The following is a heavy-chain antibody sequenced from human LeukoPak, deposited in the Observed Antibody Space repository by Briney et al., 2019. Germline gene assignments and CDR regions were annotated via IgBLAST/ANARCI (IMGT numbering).Heavy chain of an antibody. CDR1: GFTVSSNY. CDR2: IYSGGST. J-gene: IGHJ4*02. V-gene: IGHV3-66*01. CDR3: AMNTEYCTNGVCSIDY. D-gene: IGHD2-8*01. Sequence: GGSLRLSCAASGFTVSSNYMSWVRQAPGKGLEWVSVIYSGGSTYYADSVKGRFTISGDNAKNTLYLQMNSLRAEDTAVYYCAMNTEYCTNGVCSIDYWGQGTLVTVSS.